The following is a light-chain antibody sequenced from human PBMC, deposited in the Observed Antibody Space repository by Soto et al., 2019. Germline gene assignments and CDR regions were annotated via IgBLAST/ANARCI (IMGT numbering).Light chain of an antibody. Sequence: DIQMTQSPSTLSASVGDRVTITCRASQSIGSWLAWYQQKPGKAPKLLIYKASSLESGVPSRFSGSGSGTEFTLTLSILQPDDFASYYCQQYGSYSPWTFGQGPKVEIK. CDR3: QQYGSYSPWT. J-gene: IGKJ1*01. CDR1: QSIGSW. CDR2: KAS. V-gene: IGKV1-5*03.